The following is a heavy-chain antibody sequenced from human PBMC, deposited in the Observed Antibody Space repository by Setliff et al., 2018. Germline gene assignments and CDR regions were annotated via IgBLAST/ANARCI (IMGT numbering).Heavy chain of an antibody. Sequence: ASVKVSCKASGYTLNNYAMNWVRQAPGQGLEWMGYINTRTGNPMYAQGFTGRFVFSLDPSVSTAYLQISSLKAEDTALYYCATGSLVAAGTGHWGQGTLVTVSS. CDR1: GYTLNNYA. CDR3: ATGSLVAAGTGH. J-gene: IGHJ4*02. V-gene: IGHV7-4-1*02. CDR2: INTRTGNP. D-gene: IGHD6-13*01.